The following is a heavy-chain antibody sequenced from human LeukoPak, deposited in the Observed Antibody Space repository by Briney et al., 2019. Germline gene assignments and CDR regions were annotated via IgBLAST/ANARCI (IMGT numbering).Heavy chain of an antibody. V-gene: IGHV3-30-3*01. J-gene: IGHJ1*01. D-gene: IGHD3-10*02. CDR2: ISYDGSNK. CDR1: GFIFSSYA. Sequence: GESLKISCAASGFIFSSYAMHWVRQAPGKGLEWVAVISYDGSNKKYADSVKGRFTVSRDNSKNTLYVQMNSLRAEDTALYYCARDVVRGADDGYFQHWGQGTLVTVSS. CDR3: ARDVVRGADDGYFQH.